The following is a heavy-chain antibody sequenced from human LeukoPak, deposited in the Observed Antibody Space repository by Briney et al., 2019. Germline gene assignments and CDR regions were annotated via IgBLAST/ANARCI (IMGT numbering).Heavy chain of an antibody. CDR1: GYTFTNYY. Sequence: ASVKVSCKASGYTFTNYYMHWVRQAPGQGLEWMGRINPNSGGTNYAQKFQGRVTMTRDTSISTAYMELSRLRSDDTAVYYCARDRRNCSSTSCYGVYGMDVWGQGTTVTVSS. CDR2: INPNSGGT. CDR3: ARDRRNCSSTSCYGVYGMDV. J-gene: IGHJ6*02. D-gene: IGHD2-2*01. V-gene: IGHV1-2*06.